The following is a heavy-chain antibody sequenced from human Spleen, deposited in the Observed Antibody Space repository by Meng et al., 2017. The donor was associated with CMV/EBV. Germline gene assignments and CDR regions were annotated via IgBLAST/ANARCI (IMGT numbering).Heavy chain of an antibody. D-gene: IGHD4-11*01. J-gene: IGHJ4*02. CDR2: INPNTGAT. CDR3: AYSNYNY. Sequence: ASVKVSCKASGGTFSSYAFTWVRQAPGQGLESMGWINPNTGATNYTQKFQGRVTMTRDTSISTAYMELSRLRSDDTAVFYCAYSNYNYWGQGTLVTVSS. CDR1: GGTFSSYA. V-gene: IGHV1-2*02.